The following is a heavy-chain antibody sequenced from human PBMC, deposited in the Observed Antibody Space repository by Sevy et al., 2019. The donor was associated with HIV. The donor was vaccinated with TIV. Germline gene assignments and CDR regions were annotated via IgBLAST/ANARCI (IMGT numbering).Heavy chain of an antibody. J-gene: IGHJ4*02. Sequence: ASVKVSCKASGYTFTGYYMHWVRQAPGQGLEWMGWINPNSGGTNYAQKFQGRVTMTRETSISTAYMELSRLRSDDTAVYYCARGDYDFWSGYYTFFDYWGQGTLVTVSS. D-gene: IGHD3-3*01. V-gene: IGHV1-2*02. CDR3: ARGDYDFWSGYYTFFDY. CDR1: GYTFTGYY. CDR2: INPNSGGT.